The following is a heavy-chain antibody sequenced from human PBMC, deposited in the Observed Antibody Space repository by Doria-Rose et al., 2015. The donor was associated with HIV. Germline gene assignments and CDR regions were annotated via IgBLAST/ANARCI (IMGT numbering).Heavy chain of an antibody. CDR3: VREKGRVFDY. Sequence: GLEWIGEINHSGTTSKNPSLESRVTISVDTSKNQVSLNLTSVTAADTAVYYCVREKGRVFDYWGQGTLVTVSS. V-gene: IGHV4-34*01. J-gene: IGHJ4*02. CDR2: INHSGTT.